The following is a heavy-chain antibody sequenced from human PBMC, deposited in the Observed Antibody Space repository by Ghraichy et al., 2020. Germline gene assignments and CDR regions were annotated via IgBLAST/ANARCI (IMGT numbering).Heavy chain of an antibody. CDR2: ISSSGSTM. CDR3: ARSNYYGSGGYDYYYGMDV. J-gene: IGHJ6*02. Sequence: GGSLRLSCAASEFTLSSYSMNWVRQAPGKGLEWVSYISSSGSTMYYADSVKGRFTISRDNAKNSLYLQMNSLRDEDTARYYCARSNYYGSGGYDYYYGMDVWGQGTTVTVSS. CDR1: EFTLSSYS. D-gene: IGHD3-10*01. V-gene: IGHV3-48*02.